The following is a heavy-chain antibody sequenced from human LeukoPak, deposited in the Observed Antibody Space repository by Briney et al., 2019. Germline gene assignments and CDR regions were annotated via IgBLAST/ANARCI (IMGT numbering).Heavy chain of an antibody. Sequence: PSETLSLTCTVSGGSINSSVYYWGWIRQPPGKGLEWIGSIYYSGSTYYNPSLKSRVTISVDTSKNQFSLRLSSVTAADTAVFYCARLGRYDILTGFNYGMDVWGQGTTVTVSS. CDR3: ARLGRYDILTGFNYGMDV. V-gene: IGHV4-39*01. D-gene: IGHD3-9*01. CDR1: GGSINSSVYY. CDR2: IYYSGST. J-gene: IGHJ6*02.